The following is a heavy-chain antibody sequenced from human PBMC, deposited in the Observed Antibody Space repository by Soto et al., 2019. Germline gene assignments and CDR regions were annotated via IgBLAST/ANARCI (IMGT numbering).Heavy chain of an antibody. V-gene: IGHV5-51*01. CDR1: GYTFTDYW. D-gene: IGHD3-10*01. CDR3: ARNRLRQYYYGMDV. J-gene: IGHJ6*02. CDR2: IYPGDSDT. Sequence: GESLKISCKGSGYTFTDYWIGWVRQLPGKGLEWMGIIYPGDSDTRYSPSFQGHVTITVDKSISHVYLQWSSLKASDTAMYYCARNRLRQYYYGMDVWGQGTTVTVSS.